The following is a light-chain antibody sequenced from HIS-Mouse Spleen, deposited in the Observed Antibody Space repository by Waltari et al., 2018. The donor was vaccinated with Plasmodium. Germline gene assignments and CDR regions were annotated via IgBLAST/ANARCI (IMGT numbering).Light chain of an antibody. CDR2: SNN. CDR3: AAWDDSLNGRGV. J-gene: IGLJ3*02. CDR1: SSNIGSNT. Sequence: QSVLTQPPSASGTPGQRVTISCSGSSSNIGSNTVNWYQQRPGTAPKLLIYSNNQRPSGVPDRLSGSKSGTSASLASSVLQSEDEADYYCAAWDDSLNGRGVFGGGTKLTVL. V-gene: IGLV1-44*01.